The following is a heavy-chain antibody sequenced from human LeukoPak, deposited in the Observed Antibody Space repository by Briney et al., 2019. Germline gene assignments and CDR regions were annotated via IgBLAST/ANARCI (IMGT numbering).Heavy chain of an antibody. V-gene: IGHV3-74*01. CDR2: INSDGSWT. J-gene: IGHJ4*02. CDR1: GNYR. Sequence: GGSLRLSCAASGNYRMHWVRQAPGKGLVWVSHINSDGSWTSYADSVKGRFTISKDNAKNTVYLQMNNLRAEDTAVYYCVSFYEAYWGRGTLVTVSS. D-gene: IGHD2/OR15-2a*01. CDR3: VSFYEAY.